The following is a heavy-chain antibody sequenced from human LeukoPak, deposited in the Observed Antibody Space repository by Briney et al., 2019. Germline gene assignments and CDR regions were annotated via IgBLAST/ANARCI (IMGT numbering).Heavy chain of an antibody. D-gene: IGHD3-22*01. Sequence: SETLSLTCTVSGGSISSYYWSWIRQPPGKGLEWIGYIYYSGSTNYNPSLKSRVTISVDTSKNQFSLKLSSVTAADTAVYYCARHRHYDSSVDYWGQGTLVTVSS. CDR3: ARHRHYDSSVDY. J-gene: IGHJ4*02. CDR2: IYYSGST. CDR1: GGSISSYY. V-gene: IGHV4-59*08.